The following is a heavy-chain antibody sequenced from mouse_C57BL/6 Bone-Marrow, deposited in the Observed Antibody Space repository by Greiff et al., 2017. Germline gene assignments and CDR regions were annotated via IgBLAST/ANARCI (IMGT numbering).Heavy chain of an antibody. CDR2: IYPRDGST. J-gene: IGHJ1*03. D-gene: IGHD1-1*01. Sequence: QVQLQQSGPELVKPGASVKLSCKASGYTFTSYDIHWVKQRPGQGLEWIGWIYPRDGSTKYNEKFKGKATLTVDTSSSTAYLELHSLTSEDTAVYGGASLEFDGSSGDWYFDVWGTGTTVTVSS. CDR1: GYTFTSYD. V-gene: IGHV1-85*01. CDR3: ASLEFDGSSGDWYFDV.